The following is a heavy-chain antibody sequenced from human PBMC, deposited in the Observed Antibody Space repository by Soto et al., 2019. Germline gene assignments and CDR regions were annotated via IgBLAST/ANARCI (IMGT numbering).Heavy chain of an antibody. Sequence: EVQLLESGGGLVQPGGSLRLSCAASGFTFSSYAMSWVRQAPGKGLEWVSAISGSGGSTYYADSVKGRFTISRDNSKNTLYLQMNSLRAEDTAVYYCAKDRGLHSSSPLRVAFDIWGQGTMVTVSS. CDR2: ISGSGGST. J-gene: IGHJ3*02. D-gene: IGHD6-6*01. CDR3: AKDRGLHSSSPLRVAFDI. CDR1: GFTFSSYA. V-gene: IGHV3-23*01.